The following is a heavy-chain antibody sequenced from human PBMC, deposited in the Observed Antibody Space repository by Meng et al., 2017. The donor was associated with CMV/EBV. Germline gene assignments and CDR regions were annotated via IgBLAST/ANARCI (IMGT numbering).Heavy chain of an antibody. CDR1: GGSISSSSYY. CDR2: IYYSGST. V-gene: IGHV4-39*07. Sequence: QAQLQESGPGRVKPSETLSLTCTVSGGSISSSSYYWGWIRQPPGKGLEWIGSIYYSGSTYYNPSLKSRVTISVDTSKNQFSLKLSSVTAADTAVYYCARDYGDLRQDYWGQGTLVTVSS. CDR3: ARDYGDLRQDY. J-gene: IGHJ4*02. D-gene: IGHD4-17*01.